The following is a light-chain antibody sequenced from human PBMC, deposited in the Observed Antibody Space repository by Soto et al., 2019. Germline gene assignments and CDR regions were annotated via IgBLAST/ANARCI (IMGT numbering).Light chain of an antibody. J-gene: IGKJ1*01. CDR1: QTISSW. Sequence: DIQMTQSPSTLSGSVGDRVTITFRASQTISSWLAWYQQKPGKAPKLLIYKASTLKSGVPSRFSGSGSGTAFTLTISSLQPDDFATYYCQNYNSYSEEFGQGTKVDIK. CDR2: KAS. V-gene: IGKV1-5*03. CDR3: QNYNSYSEE.